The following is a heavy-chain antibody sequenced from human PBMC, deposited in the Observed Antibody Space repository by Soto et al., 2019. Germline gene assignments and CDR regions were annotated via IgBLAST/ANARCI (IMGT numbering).Heavy chain of an antibody. CDR1: GFTVSNNH. J-gene: IGHJ4*02. Sequence: VQLVESGGGLIQPGGSLRLSCAASGFTVSNNHMTWVRQAPGRGPEWVSTIYYNGNTFYADSVKGRFTISRDNSKNMLYLQMNSLRAEDTALYYCATGGDTAKDGYWGQGTLVNVSS. D-gene: IGHD5-18*01. CDR2: IYYNGNT. V-gene: IGHV3-53*01. CDR3: ATGGDTAKDGY.